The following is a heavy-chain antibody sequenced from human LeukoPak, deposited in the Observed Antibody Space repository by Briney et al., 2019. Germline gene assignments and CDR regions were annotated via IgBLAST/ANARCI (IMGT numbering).Heavy chain of an antibody. J-gene: IGHJ4*02. D-gene: IGHD2-21*01. CDR2: IYYSGST. Sequence: SETLSLTCTVSGGSISSYYWSWIRQPPEKGLEWIGYIYYSGSTNYNPSLKSRVTISVDTSKNQFSLKLSSVTAADTAVYYCAREGPWVDSHYFDYWGQGTLVTVSS. CDR3: AREGPWVDSHYFDY. CDR1: GGSISSYY. V-gene: IGHV4-59*01.